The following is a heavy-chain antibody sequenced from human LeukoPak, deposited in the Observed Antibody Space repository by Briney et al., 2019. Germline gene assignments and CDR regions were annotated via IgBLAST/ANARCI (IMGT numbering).Heavy chain of an antibody. CDR3: AKTTGDFGLTIDY. J-gene: IGHJ4*02. Sequence: GGSLRLSCAASGFTFSSYAMTWVRQAPGKGLEWVSSMTSPGNYILYTDSVKGRFTISRDNFRNTLYLQMNSLRAEDTAVYFCAKTTGDFGLTIDYWGQGALVTVSS. V-gene: IGHV3-23*01. CDR2: MTSPGNYI. CDR1: GFTFSSYA. D-gene: IGHD2-21*02.